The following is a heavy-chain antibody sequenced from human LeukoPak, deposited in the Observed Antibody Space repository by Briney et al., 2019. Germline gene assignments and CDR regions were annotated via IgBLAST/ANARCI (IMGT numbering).Heavy chain of an antibody. Sequence: GGSLRLSCVASGFIFSNYWMCWVRQAPGQGLEWVANINQDGSEKYYLDSAKGRFTISRDNARNSLYLQVNSLRAEDTAVYYCARGGTSGYSSTRHFWGGNYYFDYWGQGSLVTVSS. CDR2: INQDGSEK. CDR1: GFIFSNYW. CDR3: ARGGTSGYSSTRHFWGGNYYFDY. V-gene: IGHV3-7*01. D-gene: IGHD2-2*01. J-gene: IGHJ4*02.